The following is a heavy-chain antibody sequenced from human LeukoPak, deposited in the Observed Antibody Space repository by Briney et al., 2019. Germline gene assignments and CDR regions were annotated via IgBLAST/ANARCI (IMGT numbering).Heavy chain of an antibody. V-gene: IGHV1-18*01. J-gene: IGHJ4*02. Sequence: ASVKVSCKASGYTFTSYGISWVRQAPGQGLEWMGWISAYNGNTNYAQKLQGRVTMTTDTSTSTAYMELRSLRSDDTAVYYCARTRYNFWSGYPPLDYWGQGTLVTVSS. CDR3: ARTRYNFWSGYPPLDY. CDR2: ISAYNGNT. D-gene: IGHD3-3*01. CDR1: GYTFTSYG.